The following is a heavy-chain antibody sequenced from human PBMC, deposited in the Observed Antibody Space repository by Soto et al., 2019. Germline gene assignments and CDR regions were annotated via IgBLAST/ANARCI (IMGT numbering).Heavy chain of an antibody. J-gene: IGHJ4*02. CDR2: ISGSGGST. D-gene: IGHD2-2*01. CDR1: GFTFSSYA. V-gene: IGHV3-23*01. Sequence: EVQLLESGGGLVQPGGSLRLSCAASGFTFSSYAMSWVRQSPGKGLEWVSAISGSGGSTYYADSVKGRFTISRDNSKNTLYLQMNSLRAEDTAVYYCAKPGEVVPAATLDYWGQGTLVTVSS. CDR3: AKPGEVVPAATLDY.